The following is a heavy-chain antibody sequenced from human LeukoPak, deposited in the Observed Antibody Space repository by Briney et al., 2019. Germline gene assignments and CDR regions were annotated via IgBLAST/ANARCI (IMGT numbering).Heavy chain of an antibody. CDR1: GYTVTGYH. J-gene: IGHJ4*02. CDR3: AGDMVRGVILRRVLEY. V-gene: IGHV1-2*02. D-gene: IGHD3-10*01. CDR2: INPNSGGT. Sequence: GPSVKVSCKASGYTVTGYHMHWVRQAPGQGLEWMGWINPNSGGTNYAQKFQGRVTMTRDTSINTAYMELSRLRSDDTAVYYCAGDMVRGVILRRVLEYWGQGTLVTVSS.